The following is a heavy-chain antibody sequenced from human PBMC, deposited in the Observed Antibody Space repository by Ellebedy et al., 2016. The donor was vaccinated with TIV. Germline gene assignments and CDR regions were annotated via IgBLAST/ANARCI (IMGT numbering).Heavy chain of an antibody. CDR1: GYFISDGYY. J-gene: IGHJ6*03. D-gene: IGHD2-2*01. CDR3: ARDGTVLVPAADMDV. Sequence: SETLSLTCTVSGYFISDGYYWGWIRQPPGKGLEWIGSGYHSGSTFYNPSLKSRVSISVDTTKNQFSLRLASVTAADPAVYYCARDGTVLVPAADMDVWGKGTTVTVSS. CDR2: GYHSGST. V-gene: IGHV4-38-2*02.